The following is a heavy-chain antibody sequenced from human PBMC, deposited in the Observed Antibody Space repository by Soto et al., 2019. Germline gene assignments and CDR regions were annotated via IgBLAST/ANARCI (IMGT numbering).Heavy chain of an antibody. J-gene: IGHJ4*02. D-gene: IGHD3-22*01. CDR3: TTEVDYYDSSGYYRYYFDY. CDR1: GFTFINAW. V-gene: IGHV3-15*01. CDR2: IKSKTDGGTK. Sequence: GGSLRLSCAASGFTFINAWMRWVRQAPGKGLEWVGRIKSKTDGGTKDYAAPVKGRFTISRDDSKNTLYLQMHSLKTEDTAVYYCTTEVDYYDSSGYYRYYFDYWGQGTLVTVSS.